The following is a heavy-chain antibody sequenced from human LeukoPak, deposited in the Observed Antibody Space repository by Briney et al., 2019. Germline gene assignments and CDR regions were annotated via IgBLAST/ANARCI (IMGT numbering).Heavy chain of an antibody. D-gene: IGHD4-17*01. Sequence: GGSLRLSCAASGFTFSSYSMNWVRQAPGKGLEWVSSISSSSSYIYYADSVEGRFTISRDNAKNSLYLQMNSLRAEDTAVYYCARESYGDYVFDYWGQGTLITVSS. V-gene: IGHV3-21*01. CDR1: GFTFSSYS. CDR2: ISSSSSYI. CDR3: ARESYGDYVFDY. J-gene: IGHJ4*02.